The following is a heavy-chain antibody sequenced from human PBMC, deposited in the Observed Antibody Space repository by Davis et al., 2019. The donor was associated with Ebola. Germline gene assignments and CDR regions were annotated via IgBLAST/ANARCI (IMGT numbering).Heavy chain of an antibody. CDR2: IFHSGNT. J-gene: IGHJ3*02. Sequence: MPSEILSLTCAVSGGSIRSTNWWSWVRQPPGKGLEWIGEIFHSGNTKYNPSLNNRVSISVDKSKNQFSLRLTTVTAADTAVYFCAREAPASGGDRDAFDIWGQGRMVTVSS. V-gene: IGHV4-4*02. D-gene: IGHD2-21*01. CDR1: GGSIRSTNW. CDR3: AREAPASGGDRDAFDI.